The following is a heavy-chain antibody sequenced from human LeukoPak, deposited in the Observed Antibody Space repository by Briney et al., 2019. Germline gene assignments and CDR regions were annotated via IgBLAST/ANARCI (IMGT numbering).Heavy chain of an antibody. V-gene: IGHV4-39*02. D-gene: IGHD1-26*01. CDR1: GGSISSSSYY. CDR3: AREVRGSYYLFDY. J-gene: IGHJ4*02. Sequence: SETLSLTCTVSGGSISSSSYYWGWTRQPPGKGLEWIGSIYYSGSTYYNPSLKSRVTISVDTSKNQFSLKLSSVTAADTAVYYCAREVRGSYYLFDYWGQGTLVTVSS. CDR2: IYYSGST.